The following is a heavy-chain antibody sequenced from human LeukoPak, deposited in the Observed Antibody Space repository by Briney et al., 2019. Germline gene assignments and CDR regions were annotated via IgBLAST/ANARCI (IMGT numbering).Heavy chain of an antibody. V-gene: IGHV4-59*08. CDR1: GGSISSYY. Sequence: SETLSLTCTVSGGSISSYYWSWIRQPPGKGLEWIGYYHYSGSTNYNPSLKSRVTISVDTSKNQFSLKLSSVTAADTAVYYCARALDSDFWSGYSHNWFDPWGQGTLVTVSS. D-gene: IGHD3-3*01. J-gene: IGHJ5*02. CDR3: ARALDSDFWSGYSHNWFDP. CDR2: YHYSGST.